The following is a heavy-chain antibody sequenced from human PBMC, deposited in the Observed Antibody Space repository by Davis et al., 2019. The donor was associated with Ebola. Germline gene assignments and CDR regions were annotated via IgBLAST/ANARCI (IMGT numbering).Heavy chain of an antibody. D-gene: IGHD2-8*02. CDR3: ASLRRTITGMDDGFDI. CDR2: IYTGDSDT. CDR1: EDSFTSYW. Sequence: GESLKISCKDSEDSFTSYWIGWMRQMPGKGLEWMGIIYTGDSDTRYSPSFRGQVTMSADKSIKTAFLQWSSLKASDTAMYYCASLRRTITGMDDGFDIWGQGTMVTVSS. V-gene: IGHV5-51*01. J-gene: IGHJ3*02.